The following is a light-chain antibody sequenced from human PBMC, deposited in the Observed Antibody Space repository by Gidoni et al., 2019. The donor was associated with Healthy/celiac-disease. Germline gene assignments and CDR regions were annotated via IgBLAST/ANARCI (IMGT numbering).Light chain of an antibody. CDR3: QSADSSGTYVV. CDR2: KDS. V-gene: IGLV3-25*03. J-gene: IGLJ2*01. CDR1: ALPKQY. Sequence: SYELTQPHSVSVSPGQPARITCSGDALPKQYAYWYQQKPGQAPVLVIYKDSERPSGIPERFSGSSSGTTVTLTISGVQAEDEADYYCQSADSSGTYVVFGGGTKLTVL.